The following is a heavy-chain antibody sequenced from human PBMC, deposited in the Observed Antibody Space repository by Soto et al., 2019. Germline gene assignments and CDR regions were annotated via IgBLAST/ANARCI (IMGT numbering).Heavy chain of an antibody. CDR2: IIPIFGTA. J-gene: IGHJ6*02. CDR3: ARVTDYDILTGLNYYYGMDV. D-gene: IGHD3-9*01. Sequence: QVQLVQSGAEVKKPGSSVKVSCKASGGTFSSYAISWVRQAPGQGLEWMGGIIPIFGTANYAQKFQGRVTITADKSTSTDYMELSSLRSEDTAVYYCARVTDYDILTGLNYYYGMDVWGQGTTVTVSS. CDR1: GGTFSSYA. V-gene: IGHV1-69*06.